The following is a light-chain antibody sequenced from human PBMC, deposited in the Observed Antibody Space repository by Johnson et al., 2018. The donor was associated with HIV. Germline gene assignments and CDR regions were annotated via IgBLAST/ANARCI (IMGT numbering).Light chain of an antibody. CDR2: DNN. Sequence: QSVLTQPPSVSAAPGQKVTISCSGSTSNFENYYVSWYQHLPGTAPKLLIYDNNKRPSGVPDRFSGSKSGTSATLDITGLQSGDEADYYCGTWDASLSVNVFGGGTKGTV. V-gene: IGLV1-51*01. J-gene: IGLJ1*01. CDR1: TSNFENYY. CDR3: GTWDASLSVNV.